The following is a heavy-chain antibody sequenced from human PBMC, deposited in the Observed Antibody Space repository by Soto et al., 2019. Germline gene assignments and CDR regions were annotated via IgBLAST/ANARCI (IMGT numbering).Heavy chain of an antibody. Sequence: SETLSLTCTVSGGSISRYYWTWIRQPPGKGLEWIGYIYYSGSTNYNPSLKSRLTISVDTSKNQFSLRLSSVTAADTAVYYCASGIAVAGNWFDPWGHGTLVTVSS. CDR2: IYYSGST. D-gene: IGHD6-13*01. J-gene: IGHJ5*02. V-gene: IGHV4-59*01. CDR1: GGSISRYY. CDR3: ASGIAVAGNWFDP.